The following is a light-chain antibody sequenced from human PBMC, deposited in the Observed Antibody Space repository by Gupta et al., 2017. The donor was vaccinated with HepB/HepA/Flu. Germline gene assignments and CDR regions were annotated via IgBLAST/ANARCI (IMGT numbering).Light chain of an antibody. CDR3: QQSYRTPYT. V-gene: IGKV1-39*01. CDR2: AAS. Sequence: GDRVTITCRANQSISTYLNWYQQKVGKAPKLLIFAASRLQSGVPSRFSGSGSGTDFTLTISSLQAEDFATYYCQQSYRTPYTFGRGTKLE. CDR1: QSISTY. J-gene: IGKJ2*01.